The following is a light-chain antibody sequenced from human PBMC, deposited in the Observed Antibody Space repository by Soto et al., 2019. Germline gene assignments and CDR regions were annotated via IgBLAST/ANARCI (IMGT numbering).Light chain of an antibody. CDR3: CSYAGSLRV. Sequence: QSALTQHASVSGSPGQSITISCTGTSSDVGSYNLVSWYQQHPGKAPKLMIYEVSKRPSGVSNRFSGSKSGNTASLTISGLQAEDEADYYCCSYAGSLRVFGNGTKVTVL. J-gene: IGLJ1*01. CDR2: EVS. CDR1: SSDVGSYNL. V-gene: IGLV2-23*02.